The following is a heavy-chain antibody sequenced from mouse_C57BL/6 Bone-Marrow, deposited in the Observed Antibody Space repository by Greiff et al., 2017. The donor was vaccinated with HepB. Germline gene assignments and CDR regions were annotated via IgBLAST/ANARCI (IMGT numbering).Heavy chain of an antibody. CDR2: IDPSDSYT. J-gene: IGHJ3*01. CDR1: GYTFTSYW. V-gene: IGHV1-59*01. Sequence: QVQLQQPGAELVRPGTSVKLSCKASGYTFTSYWMHWVKQRPGQGLEWIGVIDPSDSYTNYNQKFKGKTTLTVDTSSSTAYMQLSILTSEDSAVYYCAEFAYWGQGTLVTVSA. CDR3: AEFAY.